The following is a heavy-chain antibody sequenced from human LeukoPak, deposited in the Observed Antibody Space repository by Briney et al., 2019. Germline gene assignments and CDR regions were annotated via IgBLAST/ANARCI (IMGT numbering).Heavy chain of an antibody. V-gene: IGHV3-15*07. D-gene: IGHD5-24*01. J-gene: IGHJ1*01. CDR1: GFIFSNAW. Sequence: MAGGSLRLSCAASGFIFSNAWMNWVRQAPGKGLEWVGRIKSKTDGATPDSAAPVKGRFTISRDDSKSKLYLQMNSLKTEDTAMYYCIRYGYNLLEYSQHWGQGTLVTVSS. CDR3: IRYGYNLLEYSQH. CDR2: IKSKTDGATP.